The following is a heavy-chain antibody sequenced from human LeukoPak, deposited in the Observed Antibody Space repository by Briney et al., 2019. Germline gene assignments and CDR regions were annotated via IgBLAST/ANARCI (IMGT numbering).Heavy chain of an antibody. D-gene: IGHD5-12*01. CDR3: AKDRGIVATILFYFDY. J-gene: IGHJ4*02. Sequence: QPGGSLRLSCAASGFTFSSYWMSWVRQAPGKGMEWVANIKQDGSEKYYVDSVKGRFTVSRDNSKNTLYLQMNTLRAEDTAVYYCAKDRGIVATILFYFDYWGQGTLVTVSS. CDR1: GFTFSSYW. CDR2: IKQDGSEK. V-gene: IGHV3-7*01.